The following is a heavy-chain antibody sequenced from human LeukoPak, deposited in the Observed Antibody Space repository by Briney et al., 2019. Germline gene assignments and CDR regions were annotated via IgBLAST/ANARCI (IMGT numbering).Heavy chain of an antibody. D-gene: IGHD6-13*01. CDR2: ISGVGCSK. Sequence: GGPLRLSGAAPGFTLTSYAMAGFGQAPRKGREGVAAISGVGCSKYYADSVKGRFTISRDNSKNPLYLQMNSLRAEDTAVYYCARVWVPGGIAAAPDAFDIWGQGTMVTVSS. CDR3: ARVWVPGGIAAAPDAFDI. CDR1: GFTLTSYA. V-gene: IGHV3-23*01. J-gene: IGHJ3*02.